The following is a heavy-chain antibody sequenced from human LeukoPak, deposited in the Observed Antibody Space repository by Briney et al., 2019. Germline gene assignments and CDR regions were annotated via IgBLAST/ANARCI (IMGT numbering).Heavy chain of an antibody. D-gene: IGHD2-2*01. J-gene: IGHJ5*02. CDR2: IIPIFGTA. CDR1: GGTFSSYA. Sequence: ASVKVSCKASGGTFSSYAISRARQAPGQGLEWMGGIIPIFGTANYAQKFQGRVTITADESTSTAYMELSSLRSEDTAVYYCARPELGYCSSTSCYEVWFDPWGQGTLVTVSS. CDR3: ARPELGYCSSTSCYEVWFDP. V-gene: IGHV1-69*13.